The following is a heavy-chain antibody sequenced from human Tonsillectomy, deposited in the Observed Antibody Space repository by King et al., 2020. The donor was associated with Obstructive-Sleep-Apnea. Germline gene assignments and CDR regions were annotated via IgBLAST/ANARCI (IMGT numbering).Heavy chain of an antibody. CDR3: ARIGYYGSGSYGGAFDI. V-gene: IGHV3-7*03. D-gene: IGHD3-10*01. Sequence: VQLVESGGGLVQPGGSLRLSCAASGFTFSSYWMSWVRQAPGKGLEGVATIKQDGSEKYYVDSVKGRFTISRDNAKNSLYLQMNSLRAEDTAVYYCARIGYYGSGSYGGAFDIWGQGTMVTVSS. J-gene: IGHJ3*02. CDR1: GFTFSSYW. CDR2: IKQDGSEK.